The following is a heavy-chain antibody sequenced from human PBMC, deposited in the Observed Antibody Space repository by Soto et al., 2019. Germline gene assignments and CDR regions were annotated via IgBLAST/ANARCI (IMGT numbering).Heavy chain of an antibody. Sequence: ASVKVSCKASGYTFNTYGISWVRQAPGQGLEWMGWISTFNGETRYAQKFQARVTVTTDTSTTTGYMELRSRRSDDTAVYYCARDVGYCSSSTCLIDHWGQGTLVTVSS. D-gene: IGHD2-2*01. CDR1: GYTFNTYG. J-gene: IGHJ4*02. V-gene: IGHV1-18*01. CDR2: ISTFNGET. CDR3: ARDVGYCSSSTCLIDH.